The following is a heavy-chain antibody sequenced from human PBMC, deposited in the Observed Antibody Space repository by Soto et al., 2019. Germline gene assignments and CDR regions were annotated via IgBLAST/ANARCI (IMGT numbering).Heavy chain of an antibody. D-gene: IGHD1-26*01. CDR1: GYTFTDYD. V-gene: IGHV1-8*01. J-gene: IGHJ4*02. CDR3: ARFVRHQLPTIDY. CDR2: MNPSSGYT. Sequence: QVQLVQSGAEVKKPGASVRVSCKASGYTFTDYDINWVRQATGQGLEWMGWMNPSSGYTGYAQKFQGRVTMTWATSISTAYMELSSLTSADTAVYYCARFVRHQLPTIDYWGQGALVTVSS.